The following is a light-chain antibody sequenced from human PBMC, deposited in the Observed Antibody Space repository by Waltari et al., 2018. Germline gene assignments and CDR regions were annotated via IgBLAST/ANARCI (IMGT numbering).Light chain of an antibody. CDR2: GAS. Sequence: EIVLTQSPGTLSLSPGERATLSCRASQSVSSSYLAWYQPKPGQAPRLLIYGASSRATGIPDRFSGCGSVTDFTLTISRLAPEDCAVYYCQQYGSSLFTFGPGTKVDIK. V-gene: IGKV3-20*01. CDR3: QQYGSSLFT. J-gene: IGKJ3*01. CDR1: QSVSSSY.